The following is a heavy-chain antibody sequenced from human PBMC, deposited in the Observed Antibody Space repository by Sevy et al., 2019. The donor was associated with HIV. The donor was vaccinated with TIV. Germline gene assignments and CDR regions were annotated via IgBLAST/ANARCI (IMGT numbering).Heavy chain of an antibody. CDR3: ARGDYYGSLYYFDY. V-gene: IGHV3-21*01. J-gene: IGHJ4*02. CDR1: GFTFSNYF. D-gene: IGHD3-10*01. CDR2: ISSGSSYI. Sequence: GGSLRLSCAASGFTFSNYFMNWVRQAPGKGLEWVSSISSGSSYIFYADSLKGRFTISRDNAKNSLYLHMNSLRAEDTAVYYCARGDYYGSLYYFDYCGPGTLVTVSS.